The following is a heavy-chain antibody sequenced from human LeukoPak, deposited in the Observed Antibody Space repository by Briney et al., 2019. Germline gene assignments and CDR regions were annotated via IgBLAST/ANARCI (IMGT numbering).Heavy chain of an antibody. V-gene: IGHV4-59*01. Sequence: SETLCLSCAVSGVSFSSYYLSWVRRPPGKGLEWVGYIYYSVSTNYNPSLKSRVTISVDATKNQFSLKLSSVTAADTAVYYCARDGRRASSGWYAARGWFDHWGQGTLVTVSS. CDR1: GVSFSSYY. CDR2: IYYSVST. CDR3: ARDGRRASSGWYAARGWFDH. J-gene: IGHJ5*02. D-gene: IGHD6-19*01.